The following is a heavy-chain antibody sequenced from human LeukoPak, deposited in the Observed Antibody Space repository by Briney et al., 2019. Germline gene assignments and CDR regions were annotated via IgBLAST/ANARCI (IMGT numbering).Heavy chain of an antibody. CDR2: INRDGSSS. V-gene: IGHV3-74*01. CDR3: ARGFHWNDDGFAPTDY. D-gene: IGHD1-1*01. J-gene: IGHJ4*02. Sequence: GGSLRLSCAPSGFTFSSYWMHWVRQAPGKGLVWVSRINRDGSSSTYADSVKGRFTISRDNAKNTLYLQVNSLRVEDTAVYYCARGFHWNDDGFAPTDYWGQGTLVTVSS. CDR1: GFTFSSYW.